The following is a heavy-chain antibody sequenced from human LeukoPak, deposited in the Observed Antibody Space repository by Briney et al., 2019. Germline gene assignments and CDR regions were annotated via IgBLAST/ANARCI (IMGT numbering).Heavy chain of an antibody. V-gene: IGHV1-2*02. J-gene: IGHJ6*03. D-gene: IGHD2-2*01. CDR3: ASHRDSCSSTSCYSYYMDV. Sequence: LGASVKVSCKASGYTFTGYYMHWVRQAPGQGLEWMGWINPNSGGTNYAQKFQGRVTMTRDTSISTAYMELSRLRSDDTAVYYCASHRDSCSSTSCYSYYMDVWGKGTTVTVSS. CDR1: GYTFTGYY. CDR2: INPNSGGT.